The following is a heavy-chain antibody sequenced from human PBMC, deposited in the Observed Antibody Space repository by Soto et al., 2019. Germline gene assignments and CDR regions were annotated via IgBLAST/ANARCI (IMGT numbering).Heavy chain of an antibody. V-gene: IGHV5-10-1*01. D-gene: IGHD6-13*01. CDR1: GYSFTSYW. Sequence: EVQLVQSGAEVKKPGESLRISCKGSGYSFTSYWISWVRQMPGKGLEWMGSLDPSDSYTNYSPSFQGHVPISADKSISTAYLQWSSLKASDTAMYYCARLQAAAGDNDLPFDYWCKGALGTVSS. CDR2: LDPSDSYT. J-gene: IGHJ4*02. CDR3: ARLQAAAGDNDLPFDY.